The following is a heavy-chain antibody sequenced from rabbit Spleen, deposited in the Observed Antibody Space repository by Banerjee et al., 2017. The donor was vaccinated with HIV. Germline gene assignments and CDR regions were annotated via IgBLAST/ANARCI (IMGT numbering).Heavy chain of an antibody. Sequence: QSLEESGGDLVKPGASLTLTCTASGFSFSSSYYMCWVRQAPGKGLEWIACIYIGVSGNTYYASWAKGRFTISKTSSTTVTLQMTSLTAADTATYFCARDLPDIIGWNFGFWGPGTLVTVS. D-gene: IGHD1-1*01. J-gene: IGHJ3*01. CDR3: ARDLPDIIGWNFGF. V-gene: IGHV1S40*01. CDR2: IYIGVSGNT. CDR1: GFSFSSSYY.